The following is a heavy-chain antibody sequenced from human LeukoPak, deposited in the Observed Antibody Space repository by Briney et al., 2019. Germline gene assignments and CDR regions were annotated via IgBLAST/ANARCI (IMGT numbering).Heavy chain of an antibody. J-gene: IGHJ4*02. CDR2: IIPIFGTA. V-gene: IGHV1-69*13. D-gene: IGHD3-3*01. CDR1: GGTFSSYA. Sequence: SVKVSCKASGGTFSSYAISWVRQAPGQGLEWMGGIIPIFGTANYAQKFQGRVTITADESTSTAYMELSSLRSEDTAVYYCASGTGFWSGYHTFDYWGQGTLVTVSS. CDR3: ASGTGFWSGYHTFDY.